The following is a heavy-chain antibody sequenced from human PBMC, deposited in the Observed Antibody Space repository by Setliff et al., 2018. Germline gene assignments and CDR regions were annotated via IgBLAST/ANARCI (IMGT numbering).Heavy chain of an antibody. D-gene: IGHD1-26*01. J-gene: IGHJ5*02. CDR1: GGSISSSSYY. Sequence: PSETLSLTCTVSGGSISSSSYYWGWIRQPPGKGLEWIGSIYYSGSTYYSPSLKSRVTISVDTSRNQFSLKLSSVTAADTAVYYCARVLNWFDPWGQGTLVTVSS. CDR3: ARVLNWFDP. CDR2: IYYSGST. V-gene: IGHV4-39*07.